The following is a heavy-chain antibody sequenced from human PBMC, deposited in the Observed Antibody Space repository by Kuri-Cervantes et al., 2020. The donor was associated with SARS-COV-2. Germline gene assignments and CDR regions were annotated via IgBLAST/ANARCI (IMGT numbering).Heavy chain of an antibody. Sequence: SETLSLTCTVSGGSISSYYWSWIRQPAGKGLEWIGRIYTSGSTNYNPSLKSRVTISVDTSKNQFSLKLSSVTAADTAVYYCARVGYCSGGSCLRNDAFDIWGQGTMVTRSS. J-gene: IGHJ3*02. D-gene: IGHD2-15*01. CDR2: IYTSGST. CDR1: GGSISSYY. V-gene: IGHV4-4*07. CDR3: ARVGYCSGGSCLRNDAFDI.